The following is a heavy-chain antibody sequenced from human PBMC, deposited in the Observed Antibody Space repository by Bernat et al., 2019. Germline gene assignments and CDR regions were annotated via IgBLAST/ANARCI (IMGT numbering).Heavy chain of an antibody. Sequence: EVQLLESGGGLVQPGGSLRLSCAASGFTFSSYAMSWVRQAPGKGLEWVSAISGSGSSTYYADSVKGRFTISRDKSKTPLYLQMNSMGAEDTAVYYCAKEYANDAFEIWGQGTMVTVSS. CDR3: AKEYANDAFEI. V-gene: IGHV3-23*01. CDR2: ISGSGSST. J-gene: IGHJ3*02. CDR1: GFTFSSYA.